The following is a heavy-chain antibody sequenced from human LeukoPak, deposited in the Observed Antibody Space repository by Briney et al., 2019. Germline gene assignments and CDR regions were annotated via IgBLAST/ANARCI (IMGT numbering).Heavy chain of an antibody. D-gene: IGHD3-3*01. Sequence: ASVKVSCKASGGTFSSYAISWVRQAPGQGLEWMGGIIPIFGTANYAQKFQGRVTITTDESTSTAYMELSSLRSEDTAMYYCARDVGVTIFGVVNNWFDPWGQGTLVTVSS. CDR2: IIPIFGTA. V-gene: IGHV1-69*05. J-gene: IGHJ5*02. CDR1: GGTFSSYA. CDR3: ARDVGVTIFGVVNNWFDP.